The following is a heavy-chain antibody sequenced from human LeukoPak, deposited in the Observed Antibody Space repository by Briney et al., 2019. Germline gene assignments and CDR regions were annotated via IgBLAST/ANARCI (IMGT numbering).Heavy chain of an antibody. CDR1: GFTFSSYS. Sequence: PGGSLRLSCAASGFTFSSYSMNWVRRAPGKGLEWVSSISSSSSYIYYADSVKGRFTISRDNSKNTLYLQMNSLRAEDTAVYYCARGDCSSTSCSTASWGQGTLVTVSS. CDR3: ARGDCSSTSCSTAS. V-gene: IGHV3-21*01. J-gene: IGHJ4*02. CDR2: ISSSSSYI. D-gene: IGHD2-2*01.